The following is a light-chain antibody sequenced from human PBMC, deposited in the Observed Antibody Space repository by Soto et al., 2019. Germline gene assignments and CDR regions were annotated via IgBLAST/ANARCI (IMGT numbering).Light chain of an antibody. CDR3: QQFNTCPIT. J-gene: IGKJ5*01. CDR2: DVS. Sequence: AIQLTQSPSSLSASVGDRVTITCRASQDIRGALAWYQQEPGKPPKLLIFDVSSLQSGVPSRFSGSGSGTDFTLTISSLQPEDFATYYCQQFNTCPITFGQGTRLEIK. V-gene: IGKV1-13*02. CDR1: QDIRGA.